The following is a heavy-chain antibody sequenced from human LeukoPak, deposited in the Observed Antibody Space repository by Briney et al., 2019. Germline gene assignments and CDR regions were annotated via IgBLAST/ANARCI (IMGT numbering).Heavy chain of an antibody. V-gene: IGHV3-7*01. CDR3: ARVNWNYPTDAFDI. CDR2: IKQDGSEK. J-gene: IGHJ3*02. Sequence: GGSLRLSCAASGFTFSSYWMSWVRQAPGKGLEWVANIKQDGSEKYYVDSVKGRLTISRDNAKNSLYLQMNSLRAEDTAVYYCARVNWNYPTDAFDIWGQGTMVTVSS. D-gene: IGHD1-7*01. CDR1: GFTFSSYW.